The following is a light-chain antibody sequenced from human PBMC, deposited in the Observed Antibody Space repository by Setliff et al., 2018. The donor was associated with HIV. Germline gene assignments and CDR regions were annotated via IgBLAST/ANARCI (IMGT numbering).Light chain of an antibody. V-gene: IGLV2-14*01. Sequence: QSALTQPASVSGSPGQSITISCTGTSSDVGGYSHVSWYQQHPGKAPKLIIYEVSNRPSGVSNRFSGSKSGNTASLTISGLQAEDEADYYCCSYGGGSFFWVFGGGTQLTV. CDR2: EVS. CDR1: SSDVGGYSH. J-gene: IGLJ3*02. CDR3: CSYGGGSFFWV.